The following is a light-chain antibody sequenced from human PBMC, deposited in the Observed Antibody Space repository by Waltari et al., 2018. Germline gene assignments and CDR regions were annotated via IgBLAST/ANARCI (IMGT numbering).Light chain of an antibody. J-gene: IGLJ2*01. CDR3: SSRELSGHVV. CDR2: GKN. Sequence: SSDLTQDPAVSVALGQTVRITCQGDILRTYYGNWCRQKPGQPPDLVTYGKNNRPSGFPDRFSSSSSGNTASLIITGAQAEDEADYYCSSRELSGHVVFGGGTRLTVL. CDR1: ILRTYY. V-gene: IGLV3-19*01.